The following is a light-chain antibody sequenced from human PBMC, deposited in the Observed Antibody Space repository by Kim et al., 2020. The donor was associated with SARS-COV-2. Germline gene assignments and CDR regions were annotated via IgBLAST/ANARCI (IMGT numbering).Light chain of an antibody. CDR2: RNN. Sequence: GLRDNIACPGSSSNIGSKVVFWYQQLPGTAPRLLIYRNNQRPSGVPYRSSGSESGTSASLASSGLGSKDEADYFCATWDDSLSGWVFGGGTQLTVL. V-gene: IGLV1-47*01. CDR3: ATWDDSLSGWV. CDR1: SSNIGSKV. J-gene: IGLJ3*02.